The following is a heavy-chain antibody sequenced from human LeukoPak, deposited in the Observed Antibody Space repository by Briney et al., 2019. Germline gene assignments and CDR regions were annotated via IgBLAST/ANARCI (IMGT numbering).Heavy chain of an antibody. CDR3: ARVGTMVRGRGMKYNWFDP. CDR2: IIPIFGKA. D-gene: IGHD3-10*01. CDR1: GGTFSSYA. Sequence: SVKVSCKASGGTFSSYAISWVRQAPGQGLEWMGGIIPIFGKANYAQKFQGRVTITTDESTSTAYMELSSLRSEDTAVYYCARVGTMVRGRGMKYNWFDPWGQGTLVTVSS. V-gene: IGHV1-69*05. J-gene: IGHJ5*02.